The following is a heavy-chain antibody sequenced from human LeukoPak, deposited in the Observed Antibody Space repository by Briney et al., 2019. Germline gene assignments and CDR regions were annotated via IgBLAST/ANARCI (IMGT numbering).Heavy chain of an antibody. CDR3: AKGMRQQLVPFDY. CDR1: GFTFSSYA. V-gene: IGHV3-23*01. CDR2: ISSGGGST. J-gene: IGHJ4*02. Sequence: GGSLRLSCAASGFTFSSYAMTWVRQAPGKGLEWVSTISSGGGSTYYADSVKGRFTISRDNSMNTLYLQMNSLRVEDTAVYYCAKGMRQQLVPFDYWGQGTLVTVSS. D-gene: IGHD6-13*01.